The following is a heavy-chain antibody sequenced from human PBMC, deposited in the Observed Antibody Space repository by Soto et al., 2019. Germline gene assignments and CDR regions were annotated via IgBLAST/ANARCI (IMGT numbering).Heavy chain of an antibody. D-gene: IGHD3-3*01. CDR2: IYSSGST. CDR3: SRGGRVFGVVPDY. CDR1: GGSVSGDSYY. Sequence: QMQLQESGPGLVKPSETLSLTCTVSGGSVSGDSYYWSWIRQPPGKGLEYIGYIYSSGSTYYNPCPQRRVTSSVDTYKNQFSRRLSSVTPADTAMYYFSRGGRVFGVVPDYWGQGTLVTVSS. J-gene: IGHJ4*02. V-gene: IGHV4-61*01.